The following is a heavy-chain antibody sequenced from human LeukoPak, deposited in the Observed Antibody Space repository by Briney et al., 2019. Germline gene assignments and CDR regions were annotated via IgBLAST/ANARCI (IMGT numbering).Heavy chain of an antibody. CDR3: ARDFAYSGGAIDC. J-gene: IGHJ4*02. D-gene: IGHD6-19*01. CDR1: GDTVSNNRIA. CDR2: TYYRSKWYN. Sequence: SQTLSLTCAISGDTVSNNRIAWGWIRQSPSRGLEWLGRTYYRSKWYNDYAVSVKSRITINPDTSKNQFFLQLNSVTPEDTAVYYCARDFAYSGGAIDCWGQGTLVTVSS. V-gene: IGHV6-1*01.